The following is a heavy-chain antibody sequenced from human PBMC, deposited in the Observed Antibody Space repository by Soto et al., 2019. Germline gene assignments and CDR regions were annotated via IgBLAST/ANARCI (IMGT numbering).Heavy chain of an antibody. V-gene: IGHV3-30*03. J-gene: IGHJ4*02. CDR1: GFTFSDFG. CDR3: VRDHRRDY. Sequence: QVQLVQSGGGVVQPGKFVRLSCAASGFTFSDFGMHWLRQAPGKGLEWVALVTNDGGTKYYVDSVKGRFTISRDNSRKTLYLQMNSLRADDTAVYYCVRDHRRDYWGQGTLVTVSS. CDR2: VTNDGGTK.